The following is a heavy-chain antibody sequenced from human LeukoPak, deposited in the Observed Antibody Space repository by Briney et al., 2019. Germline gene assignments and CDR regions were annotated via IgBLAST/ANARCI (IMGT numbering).Heavy chain of an antibody. V-gene: IGHV3-23*01. D-gene: IGHD6-19*01. Sequence: GGSLRLSCAASGFTFSSYAMSWVRQAPGKGLEWVSGISGSGGSTYYADSVKGRFTISRDESKNTLYLQMNSLRAEDTAVHYCAKDAGYSSGWYGIDYWGQGTLVTVSS. CDR2: ISGSGGST. J-gene: IGHJ4*02. CDR1: GFTFSSYA. CDR3: AKDAGYSSGWYGIDY.